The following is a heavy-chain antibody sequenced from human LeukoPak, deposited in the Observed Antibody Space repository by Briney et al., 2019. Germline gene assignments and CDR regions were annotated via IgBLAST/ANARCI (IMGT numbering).Heavy chain of an antibody. CDR3: ATEVPWGKGSDH. Sequence: PSETLSLTCTVSGYSISTGYYWDWIRQPPGKGLEWIGTFYHGGSTYYNPSLKSRVTISVDTSKNQFSLNLTSVTAADTAVYYCATEVPWGKGSDHWGQGTLVTVSS. V-gene: IGHV4-38-2*02. CDR1: GYSISTGYY. D-gene: IGHD3-16*01. J-gene: IGHJ5*02. CDR2: FYHGGST.